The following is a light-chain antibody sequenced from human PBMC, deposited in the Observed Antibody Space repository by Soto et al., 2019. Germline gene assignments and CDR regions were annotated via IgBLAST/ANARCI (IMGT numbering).Light chain of an antibody. J-gene: IGLJ2*01. CDR3: ISYSSTSTQVV. V-gene: IGLV2-14*01. CDR2: EVN. Sequence: QSALTQPASVSGSPGQSITLSCTGTSSDVGGYNYVSWYQQHPDKAPKLMTYEVNNRPSGVSNRFSGSKSGDTASLTISGLQAEDEADYYCISYSSTSTQVVFGGGTKLTVL. CDR1: SSDVGGYNY.